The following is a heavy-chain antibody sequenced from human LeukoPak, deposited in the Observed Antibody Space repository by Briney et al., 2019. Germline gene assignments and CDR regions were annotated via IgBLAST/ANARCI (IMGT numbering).Heavy chain of an antibody. V-gene: IGHV3-30-3*01. J-gene: IGHJ4*02. CDR1: GGTFSSYA. CDR3: AREGEYFAGYFDY. D-gene: IGHD3-9*01. CDR2: ISYDGSNK. Sequence: SCKASGGTFSSYAMHWVRQAPGKGLEWVAVISYDGSNKYYADSVKGRFTISRDNSKNTLYLQMNSLRAEDTAVYYCAREGEYFAGYFDYWGQGTLVTVSS.